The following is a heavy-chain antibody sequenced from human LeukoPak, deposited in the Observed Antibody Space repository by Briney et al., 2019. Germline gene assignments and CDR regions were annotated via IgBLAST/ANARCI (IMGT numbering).Heavy chain of an antibody. CDR1: GFTFRRYD. Sequence: GSLRLSCAASGFTFRRYDMSWIRQPPGKGLEWVGYVHYSGSTNYNPSLKSRLTISVDTSKSQFSLNLRSVTAADTAVYYCARGTMMVGPWGQGTLVTVSS. CDR3: ARGTMMVGP. D-gene: IGHD3-22*01. V-gene: IGHV4-59*01. CDR2: VHYSGST. J-gene: IGHJ5*02.